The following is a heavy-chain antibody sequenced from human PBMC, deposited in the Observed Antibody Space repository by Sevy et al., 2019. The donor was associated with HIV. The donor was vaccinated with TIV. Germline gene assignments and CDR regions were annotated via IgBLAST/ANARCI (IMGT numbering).Heavy chain of an antibody. J-gene: IGHJ4*02. D-gene: IGHD3-22*01. CDR1: GFTFSSYG. V-gene: IGHV3-33*01. Sequence: GGSLRLSCAASGFTFSSYGMHWVRQAPGKGLQLVAVIWYDGSNKYHADSVKGRFTISRDNSKNTLYLQMNSLRAEDTAVYYCAREWQRYYHSSGYFDYWGQGTLVSVSS. CDR3: AREWQRYYHSSGYFDY. CDR2: IWYDGSNK.